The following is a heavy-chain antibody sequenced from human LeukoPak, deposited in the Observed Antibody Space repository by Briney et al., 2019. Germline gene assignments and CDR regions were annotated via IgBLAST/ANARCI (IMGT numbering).Heavy chain of an antibody. CDR2: ISYDGSNK. J-gene: IGHJ1*01. CDR1: GFTFSSYG. D-gene: IGHD2-2*01. Sequence: QSGRSLRLSCAASGFTFSSYGMHWVRQAPGKGLEWVAVISYDGSNKYYADSVKGRFTISRDNAKNSLYLQMNSLRAEDTAVYYCAKDPVVVVPAASLGDPYSSGEYFQHWGQGTLVTVSS. CDR3: AKDPVVVVPAASLGDPYSSGEYFQH. V-gene: IGHV3-30*18.